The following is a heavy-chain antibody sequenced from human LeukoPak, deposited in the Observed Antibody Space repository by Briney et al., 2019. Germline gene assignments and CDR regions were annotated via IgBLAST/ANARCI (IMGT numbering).Heavy chain of an antibody. J-gene: IGHJ4*02. V-gene: IGHV3-23*01. Sequence: QPGGSLRLSCAASGFTFSSYGMSWVRQAPGKGLEWVSAISGSGGSTYYADSVKGRFTISRDNSKNTLYLHMNSLRAEDTAVYHCAKGIYYDSTGPQYWGQGTLVTVSS. CDR2: ISGSGGST. CDR1: GFTFSSYG. CDR3: AKGIYYDSTGPQY. D-gene: IGHD3-22*01.